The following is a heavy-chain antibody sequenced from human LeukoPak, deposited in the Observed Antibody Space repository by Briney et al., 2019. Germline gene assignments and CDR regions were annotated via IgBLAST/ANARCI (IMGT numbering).Heavy chain of an antibody. D-gene: IGHD1-26*01. J-gene: IGHJ4*02. V-gene: IGHV3-7*01. CDR2: IKQDGSEK. CDR3: AREQKESGGFDY. CDR1: GFTFRTYW. Sequence: GGSLRLSCTASGFTFRTYWMSWVRQAPRQGLEWVANIKQDGSEKHYADSVKGRFTISRDNAKNSLYLQMDSLRAEETAVYYCAREQKESGGFDYWGQGTLVTVSS.